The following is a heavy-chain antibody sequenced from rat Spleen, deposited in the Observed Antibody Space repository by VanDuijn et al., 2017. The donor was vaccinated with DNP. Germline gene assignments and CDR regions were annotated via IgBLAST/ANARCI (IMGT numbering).Heavy chain of an antibody. CDR3: AKNSGYYFDY. CDR1: GFTFSNYY. D-gene: IGHD4-3*01. CDR2: ISTGGGNT. Sequence: EVQLVESGGGLVQPGRSMKLSCAASGFTFSNYYMAWVRQAPTKGLEWVASISTGGGNTYYGDSVKGRFTISRDNAKSSLYLQMNSLKSEDTATYYCAKNSGYYFDYWGQGVMVTVSS. V-gene: IGHV5-25*01. J-gene: IGHJ2*01.